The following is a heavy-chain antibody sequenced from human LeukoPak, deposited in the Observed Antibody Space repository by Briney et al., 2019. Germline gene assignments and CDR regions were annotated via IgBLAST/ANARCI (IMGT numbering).Heavy chain of an antibody. J-gene: IGHJ6*03. CDR3: ARDRIDCSSTSCYGGWGYYYYYYMDV. CDR1: GGSFSGYY. Sequence: SETLSLTCAVYGGSFSGYYWSWIRQPPGKGLEWIGEINHSGSTYYNPSLKSRVTISVDTSKNQFSLKLSSVTAADTAVYYCARDRIDCSSTSCYGGWGYYYYYYMDVWGKGTTVTISS. V-gene: IGHV4-34*01. D-gene: IGHD2-2*01. CDR2: INHSGST.